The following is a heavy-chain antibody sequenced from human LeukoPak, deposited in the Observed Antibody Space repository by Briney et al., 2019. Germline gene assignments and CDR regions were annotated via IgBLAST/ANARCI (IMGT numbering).Heavy chain of an antibody. Sequence: ASVKVSCKASGYTFTGYYMHWVRQAPGQGLEWMGGIIPIFGTANYAQKFQGRVTMTMDPSISAAYMELSSLRSEDTAVYYCARRSDDYDSSAYYHWGQGTLVTVSS. CDR3: ARRSDDYDSSAYYH. V-gene: IGHV1-2*02. CDR1: GYTFTGYY. J-gene: IGHJ4*02. D-gene: IGHD3-22*01. CDR2: IIPIFGTA.